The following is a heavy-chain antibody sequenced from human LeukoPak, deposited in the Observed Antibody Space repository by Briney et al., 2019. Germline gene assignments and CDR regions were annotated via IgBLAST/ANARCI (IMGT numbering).Heavy chain of an antibody. CDR1: GFTFSDYA. V-gene: IGHV3-33*01. CDR3: ARASYSTSSGIY. Sequence: QSGGSLRLSCAASGFTFSDYAMHWVRQAPGKGLEWVAVIGYDGSNKYDADSVKGRFTISRDNSKNMMYLQMNSLRAEDTAVYYCARASYSTSSGIYWGQGTLVTVSS. J-gene: IGHJ4*02. D-gene: IGHD6-6*01. CDR2: IGYDGSNK.